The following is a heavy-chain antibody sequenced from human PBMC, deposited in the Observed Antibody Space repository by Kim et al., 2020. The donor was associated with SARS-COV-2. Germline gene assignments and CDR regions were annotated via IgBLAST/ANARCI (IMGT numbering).Heavy chain of an antibody. CDR1: GFTLSNFW. D-gene: IGHD6-19*01. CDR2: INQDGSEK. V-gene: IGHV3-7*01. CDR3: ARGVRGSSGWHEYYALDV. J-gene: IGHJ6*02. Sequence: GGSLRLSCGASGFTLSNFWMSWVRQAPGKGLEWVANINQDGSEKYYVDSMKGRFTISRDNAKNSLDLQLNSLRVEDTAVYYCARGVRGSSGWHEYYALDVWGQGTTVTVSS.